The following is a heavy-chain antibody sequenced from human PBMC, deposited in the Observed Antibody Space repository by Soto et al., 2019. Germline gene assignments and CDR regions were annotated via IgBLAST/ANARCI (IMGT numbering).Heavy chain of an antibody. CDR2: IDPSDSYT. D-gene: IGHD6-6*01. CDR1: GYSFTSYW. V-gene: IGHV5-10-1*01. CDR3: ASPDSSSEYYYYGMDV. Sequence: GESLKISCQGSGYSFTSYWISWVRQMPGKGLEWMGRIDPSDSYTNYSPSFQGHVTISADKSISTAYLQWSSLKASDTAMYYCASPDSSSEYYYYGMDVWGRGTTVTVSS. J-gene: IGHJ6*02.